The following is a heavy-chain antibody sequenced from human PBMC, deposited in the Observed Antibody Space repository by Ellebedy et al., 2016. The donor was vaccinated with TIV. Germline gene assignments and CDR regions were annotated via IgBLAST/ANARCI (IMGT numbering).Heavy chain of an antibody. CDR2: ITDSGTT. D-gene: IGHD5-12*01. CDR1: GFTFSSYA. J-gene: IGHJ3*02. V-gene: IGHV3-23*01. CDR3: AKDPFPGRLGAFDN. Sequence: GGSLRLSCAASGFTFSSYAMSWVRQAPGKGLERVSTITDSGTTYYAESVKGRFTISRDTSKNTLYLQMNSLRAEDTAIYYCAKDPFPGRLGAFDNWGQGTVVTVSS.